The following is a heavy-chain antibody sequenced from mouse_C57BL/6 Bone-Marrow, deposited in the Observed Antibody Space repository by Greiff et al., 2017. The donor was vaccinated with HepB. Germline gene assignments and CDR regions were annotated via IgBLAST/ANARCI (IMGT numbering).Heavy chain of an antibody. CDR2: FYPGSGSI. J-gene: IGHJ4*01. Sequence: QVQLQQSGAELVKPGASVKLSCKASGYTFTEYTIHWVKQRSGQGLEWIGWFYPGSGSIKYNEKFKGKATLTADKSSSTAYMQLNSLTSEDSAVYFCARRVDYYAMDYWGQGTSVTVSS. CDR1: GYTFTEYT. V-gene: IGHV1-62-2*01. CDR3: ARRVDYYAMDY. D-gene: IGHD1-1*01.